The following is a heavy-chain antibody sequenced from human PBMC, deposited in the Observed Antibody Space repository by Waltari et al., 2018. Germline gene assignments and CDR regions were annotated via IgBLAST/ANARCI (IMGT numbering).Heavy chain of an antibody. CDR1: GGSISSGSYY. V-gene: IGHV4-61*02. CDR3: ARGGLEMATEDAFDI. Sequence: QVQLQESGPGLVKPSQTLSLTCTVSGGSISSGSYYWSWIRQPAGKGLEWIGRIYTSGSTNYNPSLNSRFTISVDTSKNQFSLKLSSVTAADTAVYYCARGGLEMATEDAFDIWGQGTMVTVSS. J-gene: IGHJ3*02. CDR2: IYTSGST. D-gene: IGHD5-12*01.